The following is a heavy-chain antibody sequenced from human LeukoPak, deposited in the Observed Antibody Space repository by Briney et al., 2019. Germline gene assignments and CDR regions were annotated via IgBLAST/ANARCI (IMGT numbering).Heavy chain of an antibody. J-gene: IGHJ6*04. Sequence: GGSLRLSCAASGFTFSSYSMNWVRQAPGKGLEWVSYISTSSSTIYYADSVKGRFTISRDNAKNSLYLQMNSLRAEDTAVYYCARGQVVGATFGMDVWGKGTTVTVSS. CDR1: GFTFSSYS. V-gene: IGHV3-48*01. CDR3: ARGQVVGATFGMDV. D-gene: IGHD1-26*01. CDR2: ISTSSSTI.